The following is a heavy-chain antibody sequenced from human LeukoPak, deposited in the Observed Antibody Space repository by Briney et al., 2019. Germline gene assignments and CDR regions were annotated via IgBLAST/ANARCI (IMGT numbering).Heavy chain of an antibody. CDR2: IYYSGST. Sequence: SETLSLTCTVSGGSISSGGYYWSWIRQHPGKGLEWIGYIYYSGSTYYNPSLKSRVTISVDTSKNQFSLKLSSVTAADTAVYYCARENYGDYQTDNWFDPWGQGTLVTVSS. J-gene: IGHJ5*02. D-gene: IGHD4-17*01. CDR1: GGSISSGGYY. CDR3: ARENYGDYQTDNWFDP. V-gene: IGHV4-31*03.